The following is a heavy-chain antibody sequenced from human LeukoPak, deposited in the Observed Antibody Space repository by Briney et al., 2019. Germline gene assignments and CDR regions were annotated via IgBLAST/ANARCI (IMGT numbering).Heavy chain of an antibody. CDR1: GGSISSYY. CDR2: IYYSGST. V-gene: IGHV4-39*07. J-gene: IGHJ4*02. Sequence: SETLSLTCTVSGGSISSYYWSWIRQPPGKGLEWIGSIYYSGSTYYNPSLKSRVTISVDTSKNQFSLKLSSVTAADTAVYYCARGAYHGSGSYYNVGIGYWGQGTLVTVSS. D-gene: IGHD3-10*01. CDR3: ARGAYHGSGSYYNVGIGY.